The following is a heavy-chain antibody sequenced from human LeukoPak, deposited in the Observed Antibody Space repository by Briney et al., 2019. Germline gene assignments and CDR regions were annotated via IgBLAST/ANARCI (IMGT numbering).Heavy chain of an antibody. CDR1: GYTFTGYY. J-gene: IGHJ4*02. Sequence: ASVKVSCKASGYTFTGYYMHWVRQAPGQGLEWMGWINPNRGGTNYAQKFQGRVTMTRDTSISTAYMELSRLRSDDTAVYYCARDLRLRLMAVGYGGQGTLVTVSS. CDR3: ARDLRLRLMAVGY. V-gene: IGHV1-2*02. D-gene: IGHD5-12*01. CDR2: INPNRGGT.